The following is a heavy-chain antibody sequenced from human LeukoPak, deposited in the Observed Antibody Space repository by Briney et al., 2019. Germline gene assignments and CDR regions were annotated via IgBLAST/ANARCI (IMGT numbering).Heavy chain of an antibody. CDR1: GFTFTSHN. V-gene: IGHV3-48*02. CDR2: IGSSGSPT. J-gene: IGHJ6*02. Sequence: GGSLRLSCAASGFTFTSHNMNWVRQAPGKGLEWISYIGSSGSPTHYADSVGGRFTISRDNAKNSLYLQMNSLRDEDTAVYFCARGPYSDTSGRLSDVWGQGTTVTVSS. D-gene: IGHD3-22*01. CDR3: ARGPYSDTSGRLSDV.